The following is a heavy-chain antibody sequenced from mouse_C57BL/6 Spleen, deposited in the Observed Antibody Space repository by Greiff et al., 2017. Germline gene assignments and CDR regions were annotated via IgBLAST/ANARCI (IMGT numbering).Heavy chain of an antibody. CDR3: AIGGAQATSWFDY. CDR1: GYTFTSYG. J-gene: IGHJ3*01. Sequence: VQLQQSGAELVKPGASVTVSCKASGYTFTSYGMHWVKQTPGQGLEWIGRIHPDDSATTYNQKFKGKAILPADKSSSTAYMQLSSMTSEDSAVYYCAIGGAQATSWFDYWGQGTLVTVSA. CDR2: IHPDDSAT. V-gene: IGHV1-74*01. D-gene: IGHD3-2*02.